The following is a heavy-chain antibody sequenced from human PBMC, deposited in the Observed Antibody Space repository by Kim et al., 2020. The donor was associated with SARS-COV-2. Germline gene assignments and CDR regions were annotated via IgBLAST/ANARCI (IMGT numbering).Heavy chain of an antibody. V-gene: IGHV1-69*13. CDR1: GGTFSSYA. D-gene: IGHD3-10*01. Sequence: SVKVSCKASGGTFSSYAISWVRQAPGQGLEWMGGIIPIFGTANYAQKFQGRVTITADESTSTAYMELSSLRSEDTAVYYCAREPPTNDYYGSGRPWSYYYYGMDVWGQGTTVTVSS. CDR3: AREPPTNDYYGSGRPWSYYYYGMDV. J-gene: IGHJ6*02. CDR2: IIPIFGTA.